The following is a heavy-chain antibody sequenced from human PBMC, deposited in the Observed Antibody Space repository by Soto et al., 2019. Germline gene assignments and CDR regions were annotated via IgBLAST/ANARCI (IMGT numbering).Heavy chain of an antibody. CDR1: GFTFSSYG. D-gene: IGHD4-17*01. J-gene: IGHJ4*02. CDR2: IWYDGSNK. Sequence: QVQLVESGGGVVQPGRSLRLSCAASGFTFSSYGMHWVRQAPGKGLEWVAVIWYDGSNKYYADSVKGRFTISRDNSKNTLYLQMNSLRAEDTAVYYCARDRDNDYGDYGRIDYWGQGTLVTVSS. CDR3: ARDRDNDYGDYGRIDY. V-gene: IGHV3-33*01.